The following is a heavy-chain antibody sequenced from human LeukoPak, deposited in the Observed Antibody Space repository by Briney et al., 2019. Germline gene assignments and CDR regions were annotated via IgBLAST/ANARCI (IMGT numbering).Heavy chain of an antibody. CDR1: GFTLRKYN. CDR2: ISGTSGTT. J-gene: IGHJ6*03. D-gene: IGHD3-10*01. CDR3: ARSPHSDYIYYYYYMDV. Sequence: PGGSLRLSCAASGFTLRKYNMTWVRQAPGKGLEWVSFISGTSGTTYYAASVKGRFTISSDNAQNSLYLQMNSLRAEDTAVYYCARSPHSDYIYYYYYMDVWGKGTTVTVSS. V-gene: IGHV3-48*04.